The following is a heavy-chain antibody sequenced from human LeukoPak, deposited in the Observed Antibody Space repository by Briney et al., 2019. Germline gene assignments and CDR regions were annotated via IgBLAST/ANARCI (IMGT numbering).Heavy chain of an antibody. CDR3: ARDRSVRLRSYYNYGLDV. CDR1: GFTFTGYS. D-gene: IGHD5/OR15-5a*01. V-gene: IGHV1-2*02. CDR2: INPSTGGT. Sequence: ASVRISCKTSGFTFTGYSMHWVRQVPGQGLEWMGWINPSTGGTKYPQKFQGRVTMTMDTSISTAYMDLSSLRSDNTAVYYCARDRSVRLRSYYNYGLDVWGQGTTVTVSS. J-gene: IGHJ6*02.